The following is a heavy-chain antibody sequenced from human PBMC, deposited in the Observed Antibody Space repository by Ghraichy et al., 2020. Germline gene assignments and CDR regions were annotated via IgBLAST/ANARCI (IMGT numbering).Heavy chain of an antibody. Sequence: GGSLRLSCAASGFTFDDYAMHWVRQAPGKGLEWVSGISWNSGSIGYADSVKGRFTISRDNAKNSLYLQMNSLRAEDTALYYCAKDTEEMATIGAFDIWGQGTMVTVSS. CDR1: GFTFDDYA. D-gene: IGHD5-24*01. V-gene: IGHV3-9*01. J-gene: IGHJ3*02. CDR3: AKDTEEMATIGAFDI. CDR2: ISWNSGSI.